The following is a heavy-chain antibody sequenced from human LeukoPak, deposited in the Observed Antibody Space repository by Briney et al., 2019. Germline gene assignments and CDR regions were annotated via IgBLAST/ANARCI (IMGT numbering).Heavy chain of an antibody. Sequence: SETLSLTCAVYGGSFSGYYWSWIRQPPGKGLEWIGEINHSGSTNYNPSLKSRVTISVDTSKNQFSLKLSSVTAADTAVYYCATRTRGSGSYYEAFDYWGQGTLVTVSS. CDR2: INHSGST. J-gene: IGHJ4*02. CDR3: ATRTRGSGSYYEAFDY. D-gene: IGHD3-10*01. CDR1: GGSFSGYY. V-gene: IGHV4-34*01.